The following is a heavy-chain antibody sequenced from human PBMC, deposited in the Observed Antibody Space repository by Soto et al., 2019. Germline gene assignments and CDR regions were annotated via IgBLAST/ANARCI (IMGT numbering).Heavy chain of an antibody. Sequence: SETLSLTCTVSGGSISSGGSYWSWIRQHPGKGLDWMGYIYHSGSTYYNPSLKSRVTISVDTSNNQFSLKLSSVTAADTAVYYCMLGSGWKDFDYWGQGTLVTVSS. CDR3: MLGSGWKDFDY. D-gene: IGHD3-22*01. CDR2: IYHSGST. J-gene: IGHJ4*02. V-gene: IGHV4-31*03. CDR1: GGSISSGGSY.